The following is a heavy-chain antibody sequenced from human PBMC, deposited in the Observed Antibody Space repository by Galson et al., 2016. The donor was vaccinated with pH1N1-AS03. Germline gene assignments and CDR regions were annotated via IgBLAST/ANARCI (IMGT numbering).Heavy chain of an antibody. J-gene: IGHJ3*02. Sequence: PALVKPTQTLTLTCSVSGVSVPSSGVGVGWFRQPPGKALEWLALVYWDETRRYSPSLKNRLTITKDSSKNQVVLTVTSVDPWDTATYFCALPNSGGNGFEIWGPGTMVTVSS. CDR3: ALPNSGGNGFEI. V-gene: IGHV2-5*02. CDR1: GVSVPSSGVG. CDR2: VYWDETR. D-gene: IGHD6-19*01.